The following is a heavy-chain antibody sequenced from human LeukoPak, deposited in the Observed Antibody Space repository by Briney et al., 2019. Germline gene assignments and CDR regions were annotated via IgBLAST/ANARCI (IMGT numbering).Heavy chain of an antibody. CDR2: IYYSGST. CDR3: ASLAVAGLSEGY. CDR1: GGSISSDSYY. D-gene: IGHD6-19*01. V-gene: IGHV4-39*01. J-gene: IGHJ4*02. Sequence: SETLSLTCTVSGGSISSDSYYWAWIRQPPGKALEWIASIYYSGSTYYNPSLKSRVTISVDTSRNQFSLKLSSVTAADTAVYYCASLAVAGLSEGYWGQGTLVIVSS.